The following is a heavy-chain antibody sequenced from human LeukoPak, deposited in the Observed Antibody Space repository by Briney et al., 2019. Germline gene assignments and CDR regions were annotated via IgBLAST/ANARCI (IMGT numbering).Heavy chain of an antibody. CDR3: ARDGYSSSWYRFDY. J-gene: IGHJ4*02. CDR2: ISYDGSNK. CDR1: GFSFSSYA. D-gene: IGHD6-13*01. Sequence: PGGCRRLSWAAAGFSFSSYAIHWVRQALGKGLEWVAVISYDGSNKYYADSVKGRFTISRDNSKNTLYLQMNSLRAEDTAVYYCARDGYSSSWYRFDYWGQGTLVTVSS. V-gene: IGHV3-30-3*01.